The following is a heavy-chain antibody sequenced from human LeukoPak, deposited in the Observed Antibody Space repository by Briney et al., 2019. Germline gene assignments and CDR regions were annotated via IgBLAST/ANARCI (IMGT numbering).Heavy chain of an antibody. J-gene: IGHJ4*02. CDR1: GFTFGDYA. CDR3: TRNPWFGELPFYDY. D-gene: IGHD3-10*01. CDR2: IRSKAYGGTT. Sequence: GGSLRLSCTASGFTFGDYAMSWFRQAPGKGLEWVGFIRSKAYGGTTEYAASVKGRFTILRDDSKSIAYLQMNSLKTEDTAVYYCTRNPWFGELPFYDYWGQGTLVTVSS. V-gene: IGHV3-49*03.